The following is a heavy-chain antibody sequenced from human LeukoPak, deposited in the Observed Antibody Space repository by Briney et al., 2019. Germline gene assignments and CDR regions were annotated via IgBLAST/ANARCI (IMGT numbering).Heavy chain of an antibody. V-gene: IGHV4-4*07. CDR2: INTSGSS. Sequence: SETLSLTCTVSGGSISSYYWSWIRQPAGKGLEWIGRINTSGSSNYNPSLRSRVTMSVDTSKNPLSLNLSSVTDADTAVYYCAREGGGPRWLDPWGQGTLVTVSS. D-gene: IGHD6-25*01. CDR1: GGSISSYY. CDR3: AREGGGPRWLDP. J-gene: IGHJ5*02.